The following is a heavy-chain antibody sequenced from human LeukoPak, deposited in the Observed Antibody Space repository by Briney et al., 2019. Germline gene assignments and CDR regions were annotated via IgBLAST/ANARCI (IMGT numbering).Heavy chain of an antibody. CDR1: GGSFSGYY. Sequence: SETLSLTCAVYGGSFSGYYWSWIRQPPGKGLEWIGEINHSGSTNYNPSLKSRVTISVDTSKSQFSLKLSSVTAADTAVYYCARGGYSFYDPWGQGTLVTVSS. CDR2: INHSGST. J-gene: IGHJ5*02. V-gene: IGHV4-34*01. CDR3: ARGGYSFYDP. D-gene: IGHD5-18*01.